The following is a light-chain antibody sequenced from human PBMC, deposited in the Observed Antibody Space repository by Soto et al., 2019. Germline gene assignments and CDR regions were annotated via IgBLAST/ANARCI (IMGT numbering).Light chain of an antibody. J-gene: IGLJ3*02. CDR3: QSYDSSLSVGV. V-gene: IGLV1-40*01. Sequence: QSVLTQPPSVSGAPGQRVTISCTGTSSYIGARSDVHWYRQLAGTAPKLLIYGNTNRPAGVPDRFSGSKSGTSASLAITGLQAEDEADYYCQSYDSSLSVGVFGGGTKVTVL. CDR1: SSYIGARSD. CDR2: GNT.